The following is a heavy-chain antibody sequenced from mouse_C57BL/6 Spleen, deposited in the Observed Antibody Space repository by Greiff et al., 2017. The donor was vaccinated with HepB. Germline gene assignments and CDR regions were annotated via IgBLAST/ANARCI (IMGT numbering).Heavy chain of an antibody. Sequence: EVQLQQSVAELVRPGASVKLSCTASGFNIKNTYMHWVKQRPEQGLEWIGRIDPANGNTKYAPKFQGKATITADTSSNTAYLQLSSLTSEDTAIYYGARREFYYGYHWYFDVWGTGTTVTVSS. CDR2: IDPANGNT. V-gene: IGHV14-3*01. D-gene: IGHD2-2*01. CDR3: ARREFYYGYHWYFDV. CDR1: GFNIKNTY. J-gene: IGHJ1*03.